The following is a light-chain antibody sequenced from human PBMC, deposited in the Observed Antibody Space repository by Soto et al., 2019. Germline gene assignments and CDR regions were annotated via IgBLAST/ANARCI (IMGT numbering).Light chain of an antibody. Sequence: DIQLTQSPSLLSASIGDRVTITCRASHDISTFLAWYQQKPGKAPKLLIYEASTLQSGVPSRFSGSGSGTGFTLTISGPLPEDFAAYHCQQLYTLPFTFGQGTLLEIK. V-gene: IGKV1-9*01. CDR1: HDISTF. CDR3: QQLYTLPFT. CDR2: EAS. J-gene: IGKJ5*01.